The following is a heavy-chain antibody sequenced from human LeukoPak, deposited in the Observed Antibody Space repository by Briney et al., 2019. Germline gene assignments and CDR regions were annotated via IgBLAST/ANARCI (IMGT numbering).Heavy chain of an antibody. V-gene: IGHV3-23*01. J-gene: IGHJ4*02. D-gene: IGHD1-26*01. CDR2: ISGSGGST. Sequence: GGSLRLSCAASGFTFSSYAMSWVRQAPGKGLEWVSAISGSGGSTYYADSVKGRFTISRDNSKNTLYLQMNSLRAEDTAVYYCARAGGFRRELHLDYWGQGTLVTVSS. CDR1: GFTFSSYA. CDR3: ARAGGFRRELHLDY.